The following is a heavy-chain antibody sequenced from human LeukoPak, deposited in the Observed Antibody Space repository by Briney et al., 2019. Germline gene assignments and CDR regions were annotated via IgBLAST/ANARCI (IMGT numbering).Heavy chain of an antibody. J-gene: IGHJ4*02. CDR1: GFTFSSYS. Sequence: GGSLRLSCAASGFTFSSYSMNWVRQAPGKGLEWVSSISSSSSYIYYADSVKGRFTISRDNAKNSLYLQMNSLTAEDTAVYYCARGYSGSEVFDYWGQGTLVTVSS. CDR2: ISSSSSYI. CDR3: ARGYSGSEVFDY. V-gene: IGHV3-21*01. D-gene: IGHD5-12*01.